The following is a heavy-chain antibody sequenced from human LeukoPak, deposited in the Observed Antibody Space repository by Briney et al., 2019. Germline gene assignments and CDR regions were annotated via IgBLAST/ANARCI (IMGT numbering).Heavy chain of an antibody. Sequence: GGSLRLSCAASGFTVSSNYMSWVRQAPGKGLEWVSVIYSGGSTYYADSVKGRFTISSHNSKNTLYLQMDSLRAEDTAVYYCARVGSSDGMDVWGQGTTVTVSS. J-gene: IGHJ6*02. D-gene: IGHD1-26*01. CDR1: GFTVSSNY. CDR3: ARVGSSDGMDV. V-gene: IGHV3-53*04. CDR2: IYSGGST.